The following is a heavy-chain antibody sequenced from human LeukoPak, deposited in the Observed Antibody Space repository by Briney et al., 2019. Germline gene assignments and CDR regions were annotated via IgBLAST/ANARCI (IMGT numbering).Heavy chain of an antibody. CDR1: GFTFSSYW. CDR2: IKQDGSEK. Sequence: GGSLRLSCAASGFTFSSYWMSWVRQAPGKGLEWVANIKQDGSEKYYVDSVKGRFTISRDNAKNSLYLQVNSLRAEDTAVYYCARGPYSSSWEYYYYYYMDVWGKGTTVTVSS. CDR3: ARGPYSSSWEYYYYYYMDV. D-gene: IGHD6-13*01. J-gene: IGHJ6*03. V-gene: IGHV3-7*01.